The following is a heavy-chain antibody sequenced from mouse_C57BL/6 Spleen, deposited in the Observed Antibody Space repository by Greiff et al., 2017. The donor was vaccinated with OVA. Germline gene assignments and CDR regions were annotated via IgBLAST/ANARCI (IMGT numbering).Heavy chain of an antibody. CDR1: GFNIKDYY. D-gene: IGHD4-1*01. CDR2: IDTEDGDT. CDR3: TTRTGTGVDY. Sequence: EVKLQESGAELVRPGASVKLSCTASGFNIKDYYMHWVQQTPEQGLEWIGRIDTEDGDTEYAATFQGKVTMSADNANNTVYLQLSSLTSEDTADYYSTTRTGTGVDYWGQGTTLTVSS. V-gene: IGHV14-1*01. J-gene: IGHJ2*01.